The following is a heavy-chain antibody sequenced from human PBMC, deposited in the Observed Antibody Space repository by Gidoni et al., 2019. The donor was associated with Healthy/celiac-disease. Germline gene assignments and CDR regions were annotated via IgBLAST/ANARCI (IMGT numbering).Heavy chain of an antibody. J-gene: IGHJ5*02. D-gene: IGHD2-15*01. V-gene: IGHV4-59*08. CDR1: GGSISRYY. Sequence: QVQLQESGPGLVKPSEPLSRTCTVSGGSISRYYWSWIRQPPGKGLEWIGYIYYSGTTNYTPSLKSRVTISVDTSKNQFSLKLSSVTAADTAVYYCARQRQAGYCSGGSCYYWFDPWGQGTLVTVSS. CDR2: IYYSGTT. CDR3: ARQRQAGYCSGGSCYYWFDP.